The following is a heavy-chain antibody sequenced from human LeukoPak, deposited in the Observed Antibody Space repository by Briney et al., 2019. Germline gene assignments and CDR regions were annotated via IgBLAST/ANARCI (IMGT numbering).Heavy chain of an antibody. V-gene: IGHV1-3*01. J-gene: IGHJ5*02. CDR1: GYTFTSYA. D-gene: IGHD6-19*01. Sequence: ASVKVSCKASGYTFTSYAMHWVRQAPGQRLEWMGWINAGNGNTKYSQKFQGRVTITRDTSASTAYMELSSLRSEDTAVYYCARDRPDHRLAGTGWFDPWGQGTLVTVSS. CDR2: INAGNGNT. CDR3: ARDRPDHRLAGTGWFDP.